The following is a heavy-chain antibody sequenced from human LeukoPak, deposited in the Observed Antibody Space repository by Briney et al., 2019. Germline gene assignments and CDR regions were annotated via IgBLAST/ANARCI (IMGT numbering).Heavy chain of an antibody. CDR2: ISYDGSNK. Sequence: QPGRSLRLSCAASGFTFSSYAMHWVRQAPGKGLEWVAVISYDGSNKYYADSVKGRFTISRDNSKNTLYLQTNSLRAEDTAVYYCARTAMVKYFDYWGQGTLVTVSS. D-gene: IGHD5-18*01. V-gene: IGHV3-30*04. CDR3: ARTAMVKYFDY. J-gene: IGHJ4*02. CDR1: GFTFSSYA.